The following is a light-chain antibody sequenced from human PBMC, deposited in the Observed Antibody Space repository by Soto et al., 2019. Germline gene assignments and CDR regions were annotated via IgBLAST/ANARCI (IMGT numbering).Light chain of an antibody. V-gene: IGKV1D-12*01. CDR1: QDIGGY. J-gene: IGKJ5*01. CDR3: QQAYSFPIT. Sequence: DIQVTQSPSSVSASVGDRVTITCRASQDIGGYLAWYQHKPGRAPELLIHAASRLQSGVPSRFSGSGSGTDFTLTINSPQPEDFATYYCQQAYSFPITLGHATRLGI. CDR2: AAS.